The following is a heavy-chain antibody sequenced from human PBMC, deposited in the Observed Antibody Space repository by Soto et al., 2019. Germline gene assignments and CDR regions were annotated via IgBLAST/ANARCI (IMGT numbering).Heavy chain of an antibody. CDR1: GVSITSTDW. CDR3: AGSTADTTLKASSF. CDR2: VSLGGGA. V-gene: IGHV4-4*02. J-gene: IGHJ4*02. Sequence: QVQLQESGPGLVKPSENLSLSCAVSGVSITSTDWWSWVRQPPGKGLQWIGEVSLGGGANYNPSLKSRVTISVDNSKNQFSLTLNSVTAADTAVYFCAGSTADTTLKASSFWGQGTLVTVSS. D-gene: IGHD4-4*01.